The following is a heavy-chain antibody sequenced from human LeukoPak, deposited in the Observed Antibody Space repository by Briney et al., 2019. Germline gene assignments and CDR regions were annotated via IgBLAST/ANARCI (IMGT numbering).Heavy chain of an antibody. CDR1: GFTVSTNY. Sequence: PSETLSLTCTVSGFTVSTNYMSWVRQAPGKGLVWVSLIYIGGSTYYADSVKRRFTISRDYTKNTLYHQMNSLRDEQTAEYYCGRRAGGDSHPYDYWGEGTLVTVSS. CDR2: IYIGGST. D-gene: IGHD2-21*02. J-gene: IGHJ4*02. V-gene: IGHV3-53*01. CDR3: GRRAGGDSHPYDY.